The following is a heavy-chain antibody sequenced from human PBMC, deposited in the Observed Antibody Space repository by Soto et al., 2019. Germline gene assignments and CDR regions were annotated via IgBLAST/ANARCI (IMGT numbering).Heavy chain of an antibody. CDR1: GFSFWVYA. V-gene: IGHV3-23*01. D-gene: IGHD1-26*01. Sequence: GGSPRLSCAAPGFSFWVYALNWVPPGPGKGLEWVSVMIGDGTSWDYADSVRGRFTISRDNSKNTLYLQMNNLRTEDTAVYYCAKDLRPDGRYDLDSWGQGTLVTVSS. CDR3: AKDLRPDGRYDLDS. CDR2: MIGDGTSW. J-gene: IGHJ4*02.